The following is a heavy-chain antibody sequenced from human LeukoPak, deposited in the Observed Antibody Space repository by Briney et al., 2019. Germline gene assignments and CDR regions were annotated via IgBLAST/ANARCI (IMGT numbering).Heavy chain of an antibody. CDR2: IYYSGST. Sequence: SETLSLTCTVSGGSVSSGSYYWSWIRQPPGKGLEWIGYIYYSGSTNYNPSLKSRVTISVDTSKNQFSLKLSSVTAADTAVYYCARVGYSYGLAFDIWGQGTMVTVSS. J-gene: IGHJ3*02. CDR3: ARVGYSYGLAFDI. V-gene: IGHV4-61*01. D-gene: IGHD5-18*01. CDR1: GGSVSSGSYY.